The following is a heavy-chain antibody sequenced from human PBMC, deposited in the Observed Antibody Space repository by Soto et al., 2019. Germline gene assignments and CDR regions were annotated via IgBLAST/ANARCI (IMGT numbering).Heavy chain of an antibody. CDR3: ARGNHRWIQFLYVDL. CDR1: GGTFSSYT. J-gene: IGHJ2*01. CDR2: IIPIFGTA. Sequence: QVQLVQSGAEVKKPGSSVTVSCKASGGTFSSYTISWVRQAPGQGLEWMGGIIPIFGTANYAQKFQGRVTITADDSTSTAYMELSSLRSEDTAVYSCARGNHRWIQFLYVDLWGRGTLVTVSS. D-gene: IGHD5-18*01. V-gene: IGHV1-69*12.